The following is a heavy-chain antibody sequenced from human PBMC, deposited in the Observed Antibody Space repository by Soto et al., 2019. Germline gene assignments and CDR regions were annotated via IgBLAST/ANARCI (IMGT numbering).Heavy chain of an antibody. CDR2: IGSSSSYT. V-gene: IGHV3-11*05. CDR3: AGDADILTGSDAFDI. CDR1: GFTFSDYY. J-gene: IGHJ3*02. D-gene: IGHD3-9*01. Sequence: QVQLVESGGGLVKPGGSLRLSCAASGFTFSDYYMSWIRQAPGKGLEWVSYIGSSSSYTNYADSVKGRFTISRDSAKNSLYVQMNSLRAEDTAVYYCAGDADILTGSDAFDIWGQGTMVTVSS.